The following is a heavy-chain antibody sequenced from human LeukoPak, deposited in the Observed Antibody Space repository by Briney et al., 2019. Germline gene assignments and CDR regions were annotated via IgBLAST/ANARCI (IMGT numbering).Heavy chain of an antibody. V-gene: IGHV4-39*02. CDR3: ARETYCSSITCYNVVDAFDI. D-gene: IGHD2-2*02. Sequence: SETLSLTCTVSGGSISSSSYYWGWIRQPPGKGLEWIGSIYYSGSTYYNPSLKSRVTISVDTSKNKFSLKLTSVTAADTAVYYCARETYCSSITCYNVVDAFDIWGQGTMVTVSS. CDR1: GGSISSSSYY. CDR2: IYYSGST. J-gene: IGHJ3*02.